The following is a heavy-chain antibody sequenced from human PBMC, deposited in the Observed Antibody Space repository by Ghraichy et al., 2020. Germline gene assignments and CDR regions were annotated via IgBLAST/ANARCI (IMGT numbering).Heavy chain of an antibody. J-gene: IGHJ6*02. Sequence: GGSLRLSCAASGFTFSSYAMTWVRQAPGVGLQWVSGVSGGAGNTFYADSVRGRFTISRDNSKSTLYLQMNSLRAADTAVYYCVKAYEYNWNYRSFYGMDVWGQGTTVTVSS. D-gene: IGHD1-7*01. CDR3: VKAYEYNWNYRSFYGMDV. CDR1: GFTFSSYA. CDR2: VSGGAGNT. V-gene: IGHV3-23*01.